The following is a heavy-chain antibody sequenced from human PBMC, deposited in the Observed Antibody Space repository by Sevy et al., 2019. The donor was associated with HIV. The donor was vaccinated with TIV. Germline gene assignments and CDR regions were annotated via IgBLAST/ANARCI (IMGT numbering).Heavy chain of an antibody. J-gene: IGHJ5*02. Sequence: GGSLRLSCVASGFIFSTYGMHWVRQAPGKGLEWVAVIWYDGINKDYADPVKGLFIIPKNNSKNTMYLEMDGLRAEATAFYYCARDSRNGLDPWGQGALVTVSS. CDR2: IWYDGINK. CDR1: GFIFSTYG. V-gene: IGHV3-33*01. CDR3: ARDSRNGLDP. D-gene: IGHD2-8*01.